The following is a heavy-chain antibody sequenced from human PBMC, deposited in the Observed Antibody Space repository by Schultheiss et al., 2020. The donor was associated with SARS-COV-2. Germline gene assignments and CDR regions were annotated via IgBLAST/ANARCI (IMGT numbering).Heavy chain of an antibody. Sequence: GGSLRLSCAASGFTFSSFGMHWVRQAPGKGLEWVAVIWYDGSHKYYADSVNGRFTISRDNSENTLYLQMNSLTAEDTAVYYCAKDASSSGWYLNWYFDLCSRGTLIT. CDR1: GFTFSSFG. J-gene: IGHJ2*01. CDR3: AKDASSSGWYLNWYFDL. CDR2: IWYDGSHK. D-gene: IGHD6-19*01. V-gene: IGHV3-30*02.